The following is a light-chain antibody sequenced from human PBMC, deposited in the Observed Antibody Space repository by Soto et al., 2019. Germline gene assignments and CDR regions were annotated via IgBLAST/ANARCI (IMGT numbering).Light chain of an antibody. Sequence: DIVMTQSPLSLPVTPGEPASISCRSSQSLLHSNGYNYLDWYLQKPGQSPQVLIYVGSNRASGVPDRFSGSGSGTDFTLKISRVEAEDVGVYYCMQALQTPYTFGPGTKLEIK. CDR2: VGS. J-gene: IGKJ2*01. V-gene: IGKV2-28*01. CDR1: QSLLHSNGYNY. CDR3: MQALQTPYT.